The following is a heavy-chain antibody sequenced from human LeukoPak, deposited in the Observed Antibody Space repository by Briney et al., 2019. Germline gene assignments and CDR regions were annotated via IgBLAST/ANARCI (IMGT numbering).Heavy chain of an antibody. D-gene: IGHD6-6*01. CDR2: IYYSGGT. J-gene: IGHJ6*02. CDR3: ARHSTSGFYYYGMDV. CDR1: GGSISSSY. V-gene: IGHV4-59*08. Sequence: PSETLSLTCTVSGGSISSSYWSWIPQPPGKGLERIGYIYYSGGTNYNPSLKSRVTISVETSKHQFSLKLTSVTAADTAVYYCARHSTSGFYYYGMDVWGQGTTVTVSS.